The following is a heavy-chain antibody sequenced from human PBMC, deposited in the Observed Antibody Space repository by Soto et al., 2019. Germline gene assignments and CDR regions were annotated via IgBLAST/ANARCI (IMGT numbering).Heavy chain of an antibody. J-gene: IGHJ5*01. CDR2: ISSRGTV. D-gene: IGHD4-17*01. CDR1: GDSMSSGDYY. V-gene: IGHV4-30-4*01. Sequence: QVQLQESGPGLVKPLQTLSLTCNVSGDSMSSGDYYWSWIRQPPGKGLEWLADISSRGTVYYTPSLKGRHTISKVTSKNQFSLRLRSVTAADTAVYFCARGRTVSSRPIDSRGHGTLVTVSS. CDR3: ARGRTVSSRPIDS.